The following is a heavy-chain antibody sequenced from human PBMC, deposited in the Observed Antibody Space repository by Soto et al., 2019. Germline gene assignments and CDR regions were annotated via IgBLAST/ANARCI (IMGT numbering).Heavy chain of an antibody. J-gene: IGHJ6*02. CDR2: IIPIFGTA. Sequence: QVQLVQSGAEVKKPGSSVKVSCKASGGTFSSYAIRWVRQAPGQGLEWMGGIIPIFGTANYAQKFQGRVTITADESTSTAYMELSSLRSEDTAVYYCARDRGPIVLMVYAAHYYYYGMDVWGQGTTVTVSS. V-gene: IGHV1-69*12. CDR3: ARDRGPIVLMVYAAHYYYYGMDV. CDR1: GGTFSSYA. D-gene: IGHD2-8*01.